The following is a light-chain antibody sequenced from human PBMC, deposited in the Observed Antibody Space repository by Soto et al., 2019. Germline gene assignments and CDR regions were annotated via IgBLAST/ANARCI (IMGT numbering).Light chain of an antibody. V-gene: IGKV3D-20*02. CDR2: DAS. J-gene: IGKJ4*01. CDR3: QQRGS. Sequence: EIVLTQSPVTLSLSPGERATLSCRASQSISSSYLAWYQQKPGQAPRLLLYDASNRATGIPGRFSGSASGTAFTLTISNLESDDFAVYFCQQRGSFGGGTKVDIK. CDR1: QSISSSY.